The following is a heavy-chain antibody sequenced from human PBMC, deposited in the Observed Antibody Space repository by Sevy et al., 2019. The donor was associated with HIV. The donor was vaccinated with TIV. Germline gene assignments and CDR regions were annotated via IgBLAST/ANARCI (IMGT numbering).Heavy chain of an antibody. Sequence: GGSLRLSCVASEFRLSNYAMNWVRQAPGKGLEWVSGISGSGGSSYYADSVKGRFTISRDNSKNTLYLQMNSLRAEDTAMYYCAKDLYYDNSLFDYWGQGTLVTVSS. D-gene: IGHD3-22*01. CDR1: EFRLSNYA. CDR3: AKDLYYDNSLFDY. V-gene: IGHV3-23*01. J-gene: IGHJ4*02. CDR2: ISGSGGSS.